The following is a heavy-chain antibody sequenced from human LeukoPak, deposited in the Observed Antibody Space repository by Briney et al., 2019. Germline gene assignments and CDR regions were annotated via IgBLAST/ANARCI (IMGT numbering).Heavy chain of an antibody. Sequence: ASVKVSCKASGYTFTSYGISWVRQAPGQGLEWMGWISAYNGNTNYAQKLQGRVTMTTDTSTSTAYMELRSLRSDDTAVYYCTLVMTTVTVDYWGQGTLVTVSS. D-gene: IGHD4-11*01. V-gene: IGHV1-18*01. CDR3: TLVMTTVTVDY. CDR2: ISAYNGNT. J-gene: IGHJ4*02. CDR1: GYTFTSYG.